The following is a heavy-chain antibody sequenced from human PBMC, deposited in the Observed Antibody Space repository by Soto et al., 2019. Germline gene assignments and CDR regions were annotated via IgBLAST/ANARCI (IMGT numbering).Heavy chain of an antibody. V-gene: IGHV3-21*01. D-gene: IGHD3-22*01. J-gene: IGHJ6*02. CDR2: ISSSSSYI. Sequence: EVQLVESGGGLVKPGGSLRLSCAASGFTFSTYSMNWVRQAPGKGLEWVSSISSSSSYIYYADSVKGRFTISRDNAKNSLYLQRNGLRAEDTAVYYCARYDSSGYYWPYYYYGMDVWGQGTTVTVSS. CDR3: ARYDSSGYYWPYYYYGMDV. CDR1: GFTFSTYS.